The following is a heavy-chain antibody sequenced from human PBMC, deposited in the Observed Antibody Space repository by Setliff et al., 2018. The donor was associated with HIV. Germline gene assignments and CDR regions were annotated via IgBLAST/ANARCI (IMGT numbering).Heavy chain of an antibody. V-gene: IGHV4-31*03. D-gene: IGHD3-3*02. Sequence: SETLSLTCTVSGVSISSGGYYWNWIRQHPGKGLEWIGYISSRVSTYYNPSLKSRITMSVDTSQNQVSLKLSSVTAADTAVYFCARLEKLDDISYFDYWGQGTLVTVSS. J-gene: IGHJ4*02. CDR3: ARLEKLDDISYFDY. CDR1: GVSISSGGYY. CDR2: ISSRVST.